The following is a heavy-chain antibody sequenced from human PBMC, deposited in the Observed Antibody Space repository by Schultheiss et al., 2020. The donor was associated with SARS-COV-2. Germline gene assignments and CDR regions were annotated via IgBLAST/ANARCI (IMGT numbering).Heavy chain of an antibody. CDR1: GGSFSGYY. D-gene: IGHD4-17*01. CDR2: INDSGST. V-gene: IGHV4-34*01. J-gene: IGHJ3*02. Sequence: SETLSLTCAVYGGSFSGYYWSWIRQPPGKGLEWIGEINDSGSTNYNPSLKSRVTISLDTSKNHFSLGLTSVTVADTAVYYCARSVTVRTDAFDIWGQGTMVTVSS. CDR3: ARSVTVRTDAFDI.